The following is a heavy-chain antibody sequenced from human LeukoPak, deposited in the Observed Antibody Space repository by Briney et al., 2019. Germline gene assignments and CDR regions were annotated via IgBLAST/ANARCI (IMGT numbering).Heavy chain of an antibody. CDR1: GFTFSSNW. V-gene: IGHV3-74*01. J-gene: IGHJ4*02. CDR2: INEDGSTT. CDR3: ARIGGDGSGYDLDY. Sequence: PGGSLRLSCAASGFTFSSNWMHWVRQAPVKGLVWVSRINEDGSTTNYADSVKGRSTIFRDNAKNTLYLQMNSLRAEDTAVYYCARIGGDGSGYDLDYWGQGTLVTVSS. D-gene: IGHD5-12*01.